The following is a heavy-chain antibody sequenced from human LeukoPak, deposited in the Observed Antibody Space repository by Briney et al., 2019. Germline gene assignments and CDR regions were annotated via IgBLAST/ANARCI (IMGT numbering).Heavy chain of an antibody. CDR2: ISWNSGSI. Sequence: GRSLRLSCAAYGFTFDDYAMHWVRQAPGKGLEWVSGISWNSGSICYADSVKGRFTISRDNAKNSLYLQMNSLRAEDMALYYCAKASRDGYNSDAFDFGGQAPMVTVSS. J-gene: IGHJ3*01. CDR3: AKASRDGYNSDAFDF. V-gene: IGHV3-9*03. D-gene: IGHD5-24*01. CDR1: GFTFDDYA.